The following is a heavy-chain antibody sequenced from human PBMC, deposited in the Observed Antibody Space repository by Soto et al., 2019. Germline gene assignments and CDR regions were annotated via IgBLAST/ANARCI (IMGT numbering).Heavy chain of an antibody. J-gene: IGHJ4*02. D-gene: IGHD1-1*01. V-gene: IGHV3-15*01. CDR2: IKTKTDGGTA. CDR3: TKILRAGYTRTLDY. Sequence: GGSLRLSCAASGFTFNDAWMSWVRQAPGKGLEWVGRIKTKTDGGTADYAAPVKGRFTISRDDSKNTLFLQMSSLKTEDTAVYYCTKILRAGYTRTLDYWCQGTLATVSS. CDR1: GFTFNDAW.